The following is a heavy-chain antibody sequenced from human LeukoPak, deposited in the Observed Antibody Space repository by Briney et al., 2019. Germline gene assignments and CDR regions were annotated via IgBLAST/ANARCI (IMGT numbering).Heavy chain of an antibody. J-gene: IGHJ3*02. CDR2: IYTSGST. V-gene: IGHV4-4*07. Sequence: SETLSLTCTVSGGSISSYYWSWIRQPAGKGLEWIGRIYTSGSTNYNPSLKSRVTMSVDKSKNQFSLKLSSVTAADTAVYYCARLRITYYYDSSGFVAFDIWGQGTMVTVSS. CDR1: GGSISSYY. CDR3: ARLRITYYYDSSGFVAFDI. D-gene: IGHD3-22*01.